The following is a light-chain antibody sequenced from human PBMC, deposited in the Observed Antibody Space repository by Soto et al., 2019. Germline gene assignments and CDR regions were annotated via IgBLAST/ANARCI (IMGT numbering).Light chain of an antibody. J-gene: IGKJ5*01. Sequence: EIVMTQSPATLSVSPGERATLSCRAGQGVTTNFAWYQQKSGQSPRLLIYDVSIRATGVPARFSGTGSEPDFTLTISGLQSEDSAVYFCQKYNNWPFSFGQGTRLEMK. CDR1: QGVTTN. CDR3: QKYNNWPFS. V-gene: IGKV3-15*01. CDR2: DVS.